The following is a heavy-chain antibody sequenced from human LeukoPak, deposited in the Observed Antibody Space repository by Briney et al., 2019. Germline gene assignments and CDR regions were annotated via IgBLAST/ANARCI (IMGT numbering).Heavy chain of an antibody. J-gene: IGHJ4*02. Sequence: GGSLRLSCSASGFTFSSYAMHWVRQAPGKGLEYVSAISSNGGSTYYAGSVKGRFTISRDNSKNTLYLQMSSLRAEDTAVYYCHLWFGELLKRDSFDYWGQGTLVTVSS. V-gene: IGHV3-64D*09. CDR3: HLWFGELLKRDSFDY. CDR2: ISSNGGST. CDR1: GFTFSSYA. D-gene: IGHD3-10*01.